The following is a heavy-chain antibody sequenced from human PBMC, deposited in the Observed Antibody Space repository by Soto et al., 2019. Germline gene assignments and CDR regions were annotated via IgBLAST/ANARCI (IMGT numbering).Heavy chain of an antibody. CDR3: ARRDYYDSRTDY. V-gene: IGHV1-18*01. Sequence: ASVKVSCKASGYTFTSYGISWVRQAPGQGLEWMGWISAYNGNTNYAQKLQGRVTMTTDTSTSTAYMELRSLRSDDTAVYYCARRDYYDSRTDYWGQGSLVTVSS. D-gene: IGHD3-22*01. CDR2: ISAYNGNT. J-gene: IGHJ4*02. CDR1: GYTFTSYG.